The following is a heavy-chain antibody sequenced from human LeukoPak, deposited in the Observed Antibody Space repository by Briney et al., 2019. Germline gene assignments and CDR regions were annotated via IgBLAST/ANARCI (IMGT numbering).Heavy chain of an antibody. CDR1: GGSISSGSYY. V-gene: IGHV4-30-4*08. J-gene: IGHJ4*02. Sequence: PSETLSLTCTVSGGSISSGSYYWSWIRQPPGKGLEWIGYIYYSGSTYYNPSLKSRVTISVDTSKNQFSLKLSSVTAADTAVYYCASQYYYDSSGYYFWGQGTLVTVSS. CDR3: ASQYYYDSSGYYF. D-gene: IGHD3-22*01. CDR2: IYYSGST.